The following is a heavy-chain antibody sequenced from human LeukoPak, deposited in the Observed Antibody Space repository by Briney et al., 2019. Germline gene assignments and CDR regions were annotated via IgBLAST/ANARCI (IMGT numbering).Heavy chain of an antibody. Sequence: PSETLSLTCTVSGGSIRSYYWSWIRQPPGKGLEWIGYIYYSGSTNYNPSLKSRVTISVDTSKNQFSLKLSSVTAADTAVYYCATAKGSEYSSSSNWYFDLWGRGTLVTVSS. J-gene: IGHJ2*01. CDR1: GGSIRSYY. V-gene: IGHV4-59*01. CDR3: ATAKGSEYSSSSNWYFDL. CDR2: IYYSGST. D-gene: IGHD6-6*01.